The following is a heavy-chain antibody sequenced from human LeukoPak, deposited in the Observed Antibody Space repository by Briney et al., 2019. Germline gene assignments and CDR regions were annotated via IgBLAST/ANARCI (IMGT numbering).Heavy chain of an antibody. CDR2: ISGSETST. Sequence: PGGSLRLSCAASGFPFSTYAMSWVRQAPGKGLEWVSAISGSETSTYYADSVKGRFTISRDNAKNTLYLQMNSLRAEDTAVYYCGRAGEGLQSYGFDIWGQGTKVTVSS. D-gene: IGHD5-24*01. CDR3: GRAGEGLQSYGFDI. CDR1: GFPFSTYA. J-gene: IGHJ3*02. V-gene: IGHV3-23*01.